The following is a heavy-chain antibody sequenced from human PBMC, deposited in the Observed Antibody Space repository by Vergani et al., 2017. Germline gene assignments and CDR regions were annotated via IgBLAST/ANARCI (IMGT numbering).Heavy chain of an antibody. D-gene: IGHD4-17*01. Sequence: QVQLVQSGAEVKKPGSSVKVSCKASGGTFSSYAISWVRQAPGQGLEWMGGIIPIFGIANYAQKFQGRVTITADESTSTAYMELSSLRSEDTPVYYCARVKTTVTTQDRHYYYYYYMDVWGKGTTVTVSS. V-gene: IGHV1-69*01. CDR3: ARVKTTVTTQDRHYYYYYYMDV. J-gene: IGHJ6*03. CDR1: GGTFSSYA. CDR2: IIPIFGIA.